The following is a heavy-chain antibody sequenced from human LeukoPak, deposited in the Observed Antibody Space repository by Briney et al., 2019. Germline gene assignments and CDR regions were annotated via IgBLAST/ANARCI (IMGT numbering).Heavy chain of an antibody. V-gene: IGHV1-18*01. CDR1: GYTFTKYI. CDR3: AGGGNYFRFDP. Sequence: GASVKVSCKASGYTFTKYIISWVRQAPGQGLEWMGWISAYNGNTNYAQKLQGRVTMTTDTSTATAYMELRRLRSDDTAVYYCAGGGNYFRFDPWGQGTLVTVSS. CDR2: ISAYNGNT. J-gene: IGHJ5*02. D-gene: IGHD1-26*01.